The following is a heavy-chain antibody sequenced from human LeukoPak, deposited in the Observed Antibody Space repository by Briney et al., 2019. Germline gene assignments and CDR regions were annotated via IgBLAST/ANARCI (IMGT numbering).Heavy chain of an antibody. D-gene: IGHD3-10*01. V-gene: IGHV1-8*03. CDR2: MNPNSGNT. CDR1: GYTFTSYD. Sequence: WASVKVSCKASGYTFTSYDINWVRQATGQGLEWMGWMNPNSGNTGYAQKFQGRVTITRNTSISTAYMELSSLRSEDTAVYYCARGWSMVRGVRIDWFDPWGQGTLVTVSS. CDR3: ARGWSMVRGVRIDWFDP. J-gene: IGHJ5*02.